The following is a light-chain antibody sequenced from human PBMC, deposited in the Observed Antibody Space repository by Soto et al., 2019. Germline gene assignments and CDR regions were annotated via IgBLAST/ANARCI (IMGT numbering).Light chain of an antibody. Sequence: EIVMTQSPVTLSVSPGERVTLSCRARRSVSSNLAWYQQKTGQAPSLLIYGAFTRATGIPARFSGSGSGTEFPLTISSLQSEDFALYYCQQYNDWALTFGPGTTVDI. CDR1: RSVSSN. CDR2: GAF. CDR3: QQYNDWALT. V-gene: IGKV3-15*01. J-gene: IGKJ3*01.